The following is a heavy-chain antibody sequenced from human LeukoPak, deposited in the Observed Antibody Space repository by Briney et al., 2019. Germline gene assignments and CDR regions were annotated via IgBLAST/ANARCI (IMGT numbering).Heavy chain of an antibody. Sequence: PGGSLRLSCAASGFSFSNYAMSWVRQAPGKGLEWVSGISGSGHSSYYADSVKGRFTISRDNSKNTLWLQMNSLRAEDTAVYYCAKTEGRYYYGSGSYDYWGQGTLVTVSS. CDR3: AKTEGRYYYGSGSYDY. V-gene: IGHV3-23*01. J-gene: IGHJ4*02. CDR2: ISGSGHSS. CDR1: GFSFSNYA. D-gene: IGHD3-10*01.